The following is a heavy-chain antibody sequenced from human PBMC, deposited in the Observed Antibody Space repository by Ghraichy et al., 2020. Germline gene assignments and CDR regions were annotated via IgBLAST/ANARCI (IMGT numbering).Heavy chain of an antibody. Sequence: GGSLRLSCAASGFTFSSYAMTWVRQASGKGLEWVSGISDSGGSTYYADSVKGRFIISRDNSKNTLYLQMNSLRAEDTAVYYCAKDPYPHSYCGGDGLIYWGQGTLVTVSS. J-gene: IGHJ4*02. V-gene: IGHV3-23*01. CDR2: ISDSGGST. CDR3: AKDPYPHSYCGGDGLIY. CDR1: GFTFSSYA. D-gene: IGHD2-21*02.